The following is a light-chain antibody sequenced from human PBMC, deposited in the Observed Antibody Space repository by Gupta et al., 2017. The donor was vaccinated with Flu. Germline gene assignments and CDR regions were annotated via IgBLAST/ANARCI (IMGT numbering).Light chain of an antibody. CDR2: GTS. CDR1: QSVNRSC. V-gene: IGKV3-20*01. CDR3: QQYGSSPKYS. J-gene: IGKJ2*01. Sequence: EIVLTQSPGTLSFSPGERVTLSCRASQSVNRSCLAWYQHKPGQAPRLLIYGTSSRATGVPDRFTGSGSGTDFTLTISSLEPEDFAVYYCQQYGSSPKYSFGQGTKLEIK.